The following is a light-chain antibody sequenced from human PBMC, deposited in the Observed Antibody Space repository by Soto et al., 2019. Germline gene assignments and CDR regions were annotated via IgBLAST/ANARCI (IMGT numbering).Light chain of an antibody. J-gene: IGKJ5*01. CDR1: QSISSY. Sequence: DIQMTQSPSSLSASVGARVTLACRASQSISSYLNWYQQKPGKAPKILIYAASTLQSGVPSRFSGSGSGTDFTLTISCLQSEDFATYYCQQYYSYPLFGQGTRLEI. CDR2: AAS. CDR3: QQYYSYPL. V-gene: IGKV1-39*01.